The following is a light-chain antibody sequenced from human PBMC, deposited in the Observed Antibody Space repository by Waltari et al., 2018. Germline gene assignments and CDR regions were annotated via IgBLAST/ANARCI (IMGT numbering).Light chain of an antibody. CDR1: TSVQSVLSSSNNRNY. J-gene: IGKJ4*01. CDR2: WAS. Sequence: DIVMTQSPDTLAVSLGERATINCKSSTSVQSVLSSSNNRNYLACYQQKPGQPPKMLIYWASNRESGVPDRFSGSGSGTDFTLTISSLQAEDVAVYYCQQYYSPPVTFGGGTKVEIK. V-gene: IGKV4-1*01. CDR3: QQYYSPPVT.